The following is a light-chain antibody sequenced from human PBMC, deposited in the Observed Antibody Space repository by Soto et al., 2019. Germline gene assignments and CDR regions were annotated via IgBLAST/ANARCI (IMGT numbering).Light chain of an antibody. CDR2: GAS. Sequence: EIVLAQSPATLSVSQGERVTLSCRASQSVSDNLAWYQQKPGQAPRLLIYGASIRATDIPARFSGSGSGTEFSLTISSLQSEDFAVYYCQQYNDWPLTFGGGTKVDIK. CDR3: QQYNDWPLT. J-gene: IGKJ4*01. CDR1: QSVSDN. V-gene: IGKV3D-15*01.